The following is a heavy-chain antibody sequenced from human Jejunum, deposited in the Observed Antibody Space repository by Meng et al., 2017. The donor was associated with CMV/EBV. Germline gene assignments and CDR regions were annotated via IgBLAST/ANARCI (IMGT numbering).Heavy chain of an antibody. CDR3: ARFNYYGSGSYANDY. J-gene: IGHJ4*02. CDR2: IRNKVNTYTT. D-gene: IGHD3-10*01. CDR1: FTFSDHY. Sequence: FTFSDHYMDWVRQAPGKGLEWVGRIRNKVNTYTTEYAASVKGRFTISRDDSKNSLYLQMNSLKTEDTAVYYCARFNYYGSGSYANDYWGQGTLVTVSS. V-gene: IGHV3-72*01.